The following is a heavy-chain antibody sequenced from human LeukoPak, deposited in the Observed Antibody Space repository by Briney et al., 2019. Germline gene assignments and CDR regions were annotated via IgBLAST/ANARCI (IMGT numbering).Heavy chain of an antibody. D-gene: IGHD3-10*01. Sequence: SETLSLTCTVSGGSISSYYWSWIRQPPGEGLEWIGYIYYSGSTNYNPSLKSRVTISVDTSKNQFSLKLSSVTAADTAVYYCARHSRGSTMVRGVIWWFDPWGQGTLVTVSS. V-gene: IGHV4-59*08. J-gene: IGHJ5*02. CDR2: IYYSGST. CDR3: ARHSRGSTMVRGVIWWFDP. CDR1: GGSISSYY.